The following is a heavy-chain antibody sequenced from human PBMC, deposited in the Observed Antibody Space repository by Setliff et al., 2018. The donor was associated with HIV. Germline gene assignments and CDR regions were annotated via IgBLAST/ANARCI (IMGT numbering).Heavy chain of an antibody. CDR1: GYTFIGYN. J-gene: IGHJ4*02. V-gene: IGHV1-2*02. CDR3: ARALDSSADIEGYFDF. Sequence: SVKVSCKASGYTFIGYNMHWVRQAPGQGLEWMGWINPNSGGTNYAQKFQGRVIMTRDTSISTAYMELSRLRSDDTAVYYCARALDSSADIEGYFDFWGQGMLVTVSS. D-gene: IGHD2-15*01. CDR2: INPNSGGT.